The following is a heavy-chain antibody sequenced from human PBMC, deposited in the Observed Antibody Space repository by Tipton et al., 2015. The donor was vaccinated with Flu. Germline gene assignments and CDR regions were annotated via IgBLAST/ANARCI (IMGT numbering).Heavy chain of an antibody. Sequence: TLSLTCTVSGGSISSSSYYWGWIRQPPGKGLEWIGSIYYSGSTYYNPSLKSRVTISVDTSKNQFSLKLSSVTAADTAVYYCARDYPWLRVFDYWGQGTLVTVSS. CDR3: ARDYPWLRVFDY. CDR2: IYYSGST. CDR1: GGSISSSSYY. J-gene: IGHJ4*02. V-gene: IGHV4-39*07. D-gene: IGHD5-12*01.